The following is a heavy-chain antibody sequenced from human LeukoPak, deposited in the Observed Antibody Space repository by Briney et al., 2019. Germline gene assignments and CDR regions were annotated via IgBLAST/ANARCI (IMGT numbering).Heavy chain of an antibody. D-gene: IGHD5-18*01. CDR3: ARVGYSYGKYYFDH. CDR2: IYYSGST. Sequence: SETLSLTCTVSGGSISSYYWSWIRQPPGKGLEWIGYIYYSGSTNYNPSLKSRVTISVDTSKNQFSLKLSSVTAADTAVYYCARVGYSYGKYYFDHWGQGTLVTVSS. J-gene: IGHJ4*02. CDR1: GGSISSYY. V-gene: IGHV4-59*01.